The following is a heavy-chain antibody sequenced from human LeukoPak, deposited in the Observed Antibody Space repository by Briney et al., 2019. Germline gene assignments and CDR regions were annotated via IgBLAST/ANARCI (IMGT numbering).Heavy chain of an antibody. J-gene: IGHJ4*02. D-gene: IGHD3-10*01. CDR3: AKDLDPPNYGSGSFSSGVDY. CDR2: ISSSGSTI. Sequence: GGSLRLSCAASGFTFSSYAMTWVRQAPGKGLEWVSYISSSGSTIYYADSVKGRFTISRDNAKNSLYLQMNSPRAEDTALYYCAKDLDPPNYGSGSFSSGVDYWGQGTLVTVSS. V-gene: IGHV3-48*04. CDR1: GFTFSSYA.